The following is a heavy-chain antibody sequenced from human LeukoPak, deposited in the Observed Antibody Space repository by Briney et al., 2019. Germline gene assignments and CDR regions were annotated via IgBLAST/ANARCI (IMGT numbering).Heavy chain of an antibody. CDR2: IIPIFGTA. J-gene: IGHJ3*02. D-gene: IGHD3-16*01. CDR3: ARDRWGSTMPFDI. Sequence: ASVKVSCKASGGTFSSYAISWVRQAPGQGLEWMGGIIPIFGTANYAQKFQGRVTITTDESTSTAYMELSSLRSEDTAVYYCARDRWGSTMPFDIWGQGTMVTVSS. V-gene: IGHV1-69*05. CDR1: GGTFSSYA.